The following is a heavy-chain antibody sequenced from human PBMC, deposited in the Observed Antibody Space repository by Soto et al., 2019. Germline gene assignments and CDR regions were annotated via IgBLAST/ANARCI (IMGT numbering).Heavy chain of an antibody. Sequence: SETLSLTCTVSGGSISSYYWSWVRQPPGKGLEWIGYIYYSGSTNYNPSLKSRVTISVDTSKNQFSLKLSSVTAADTAVYYCARTSYDFWSGSWFDPWGQGTLVTVSS. CDR3: ARTSYDFWSGSWFDP. V-gene: IGHV4-59*01. D-gene: IGHD3-3*01. J-gene: IGHJ5*02. CDR2: IYYSGST. CDR1: GGSISSYY.